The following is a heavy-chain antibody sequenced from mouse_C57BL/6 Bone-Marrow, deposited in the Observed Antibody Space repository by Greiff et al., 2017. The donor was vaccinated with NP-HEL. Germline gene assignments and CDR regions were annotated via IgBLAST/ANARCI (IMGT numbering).Heavy chain of an antibody. Sequence: EVKLVESGGGLVQPGGSLKLSCAASGFTFSDYYMYWVRQTPEKRLEWVAYISNGGGSTYYPDTVKGRFTISRDNAKNTLYLQMSRLKSEDTAMYYCARPLYYGSSYGYFDVWGTGTTVTVSS. V-gene: IGHV5-12*01. J-gene: IGHJ1*03. CDR1: GFTFSDYY. D-gene: IGHD1-1*01. CDR3: ARPLYYGSSYGYFDV. CDR2: ISNGGGST.